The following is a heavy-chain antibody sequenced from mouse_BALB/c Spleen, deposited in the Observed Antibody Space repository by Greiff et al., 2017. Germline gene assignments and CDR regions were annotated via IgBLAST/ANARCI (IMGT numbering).Heavy chain of an antibody. V-gene: IGHV7-1*02. D-gene: IGHD2-4*01. Sequence: DVKLVESGGGLVQPGGSLRLSCATSGFTFSDFYMEWVRQPPGKRLEWIAASRNKANDYTTEYSASVKGRFIVSRDTSQSILYLQMNALRAEDTAIYYCARASYDYDGWYFDVWGAGTTVTVSS. CDR1: GFTFSDFY. J-gene: IGHJ1*01. CDR3: ARASYDYDGWYFDV. CDR2: SRNKANDYTT.